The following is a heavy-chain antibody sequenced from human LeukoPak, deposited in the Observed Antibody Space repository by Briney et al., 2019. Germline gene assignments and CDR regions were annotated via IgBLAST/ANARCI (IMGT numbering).Heavy chain of an antibody. CDR2: IYYSGTT. CDR3: ARHLTSGSYYKRQSWFDP. CDR1: GSSINSSTYY. J-gene: IGHJ5*02. D-gene: IGHD3-10*01. V-gene: IGHV4-39*01. Sequence: PSETLSLTCTVSGSSINSSTYYWAWVRQPPGKGLEWIASIYYSGTTYFNPSLKSRVTISLDTSRNQFSLKLSSVTAADTAVYYCARHLTSGSYYKRQSWFDPWGQGTLVTVSS.